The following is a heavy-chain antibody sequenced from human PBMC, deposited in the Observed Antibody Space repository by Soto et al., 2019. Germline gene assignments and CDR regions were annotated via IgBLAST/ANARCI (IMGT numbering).Heavy chain of an antibody. CDR1: GYTFTSYD. D-gene: IGHD5-18*01. J-gene: IGHJ6*03. CDR3: ARGGTDMATRYYYYYYYMDV. Sequence: ASVKVSCKASGYTFTSYDINWVRQATGQGLEWMGWMNPNSGNTGYAQKFQGRVTMTRNTSISTAYMELSSLRSEDTAVYYCARGGTDMATRYYYYYYYMDVWGKGTTVTVSS. V-gene: IGHV1-8*01. CDR2: MNPNSGNT.